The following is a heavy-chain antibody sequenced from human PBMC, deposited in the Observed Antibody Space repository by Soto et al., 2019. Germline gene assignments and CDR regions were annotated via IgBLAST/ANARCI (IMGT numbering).Heavy chain of an antibody. V-gene: IGHV3-23*01. Sequence: PGGALRLSGSASGFTFRSYAMSWVRQAPGKGLEWVSAISGSGGSTYYADSVKGRFTISRDNSKNTLYLQMNSLRAEDTAVYYCAKGVTTLFDYWGQGTLVTFSS. CDR2: ISGSGGST. CDR3: AKGVTTLFDY. CDR1: GFTFRSYA. J-gene: IGHJ4*02. D-gene: IGHD4-17*01.